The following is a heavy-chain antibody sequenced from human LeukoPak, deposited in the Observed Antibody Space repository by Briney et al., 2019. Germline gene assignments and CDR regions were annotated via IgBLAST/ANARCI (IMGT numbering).Heavy chain of an antibody. D-gene: IGHD3-10*01. J-gene: IGHJ5*02. CDR2: ISAYNGNT. CDR3: AKDRSSGSYYPNWFDP. CDR1: GYTFTGYY. V-gene: IGHV1-18*04. Sequence: ASVKVSCKASGYTFTGYYMHWVRQAPGQGLEWMGWISAYNGNTNYAQKFQGRVTMTTDTSTNTAYMELRSLRSDDTAAYYCAKDRSSGSYYPNWFDPWGQGTLVTVSS.